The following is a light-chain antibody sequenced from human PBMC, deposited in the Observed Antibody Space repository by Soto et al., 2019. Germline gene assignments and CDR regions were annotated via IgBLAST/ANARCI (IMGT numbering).Light chain of an antibody. CDR2: GAS. CDR1: QSVNSNY. J-gene: IGKJ1*01. CDR3: QQYHSSPRT. Sequence: EIVLTQSPGTLSLSPGERATLSCRASQSVNSNYLAWYQQKPGQGPRLLMYGASSTATCIPDRFSGSGSGTDFTLTISTLEPEHFGVYESQQYHSSPRTFGQRTKVEIK. V-gene: IGKV3-20*01.